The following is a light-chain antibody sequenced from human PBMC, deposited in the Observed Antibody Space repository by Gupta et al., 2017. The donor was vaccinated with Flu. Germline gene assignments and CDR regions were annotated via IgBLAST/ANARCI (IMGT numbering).Light chain of an antibody. J-gene: IGLJ2*01. CDR1: SGSVSSGYY. CDR3: VLDMCSAIQV. CDR2: NKN. Sequence: QTVVTQEPSFSVSPGGTVTLTCGLSSGSVSSGYYPSWYQPTPAQARRTLIYNKNKRSSGVPGRFSGSIRGNTAALTITGAKADEESDYYGVLDMCSAIQVFGGGTKLTVL. V-gene: IGLV8-61*01.